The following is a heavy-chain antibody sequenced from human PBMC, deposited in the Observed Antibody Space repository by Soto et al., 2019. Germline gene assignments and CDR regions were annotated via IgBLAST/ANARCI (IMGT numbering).Heavy chain of an antibody. CDR1: GDSISSGGYY. CDR2: IYYSGSP. Sequence: QLHLQESGPGLVKPSETLSLTCSVSGDSISSGGYYWAWIRQPPGKGLEWIATIYYSGSPYYNPSLERRVVISVDTSKNQFSLELSSVTAADTAIYYCASLHSGYAFDLDYWGQGTLVTVSS. V-gene: IGHV4-39*01. CDR3: ASLHSGYAFDLDY. D-gene: IGHD5-12*01. J-gene: IGHJ4*02.